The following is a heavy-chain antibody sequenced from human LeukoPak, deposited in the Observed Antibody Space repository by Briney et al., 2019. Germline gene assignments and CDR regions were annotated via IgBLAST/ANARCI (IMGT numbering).Heavy chain of an antibody. CDR3: AKSTVVAPAAADY. CDR1: GFTVSSNY. V-gene: IGHV3-66*01. Sequence: GGSLRLSCAASGFTVSSNYMSWVRQAPGKGLEWVSVIYSGGSTYYADSVKGRFTISRDNSKNTLYLQMNSLRAEDTAVYYCAKSTVVAPAAADYWGQGTLVTVSS. J-gene: IGHJ4*02. CDR2: IYSGGST. D-gene: IGHD2-2*01.